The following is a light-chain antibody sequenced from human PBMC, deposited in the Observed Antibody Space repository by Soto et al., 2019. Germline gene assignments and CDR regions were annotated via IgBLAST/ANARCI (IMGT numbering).Light chain of an antibody. Sequence: QSALTQPPSASGTPGQRVTISCSGGSSNIGTNAVNWYQQLPGTAPKLLIYNNNQRPSGVPDRFSGSKSGTSASLAISGLQSEVEANYYCAAWVDSLNGYVFGTGTKVTVL. CDR2: NNN. CDR1: SSNIGTNA. V-gene: IGLV1-44*01. CDR3: AAWVDSLNGYV. J-gene: IGLJ1*01.